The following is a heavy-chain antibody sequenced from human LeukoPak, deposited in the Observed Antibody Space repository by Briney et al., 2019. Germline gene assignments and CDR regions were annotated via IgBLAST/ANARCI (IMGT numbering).Heavy chain of an antibody. Sequence: ASVKVTCKASGYTFTSYGISWVRQAPGQGLEWMGWISAYSGNTNYAQKLQGRVTMTTDTSTSTAYMELRSLRSDDTAVYYCARDDRGYSYGYWDLRYQVGDVNFDYWGQGTLVTVSS. D-gene: IGHD5-18*01. J-gene: IGHJ4*02. CDR3: ARDDRGYSYGYWDLRYQVGDVNFDY. V-gene: IGHV1-18*01. CDR1: GYTFTSYG. CDR2: ISAYSGNT.